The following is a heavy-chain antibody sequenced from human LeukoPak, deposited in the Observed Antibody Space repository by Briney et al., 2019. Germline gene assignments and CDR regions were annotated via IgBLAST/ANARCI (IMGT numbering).Heavy chain of an antibody. V-gene: IGHV3-30*18. CDR1: GFTFSSYG. CDR3: AKEDYYYGMDV. Sequence: GSLRLSCAASGFTFSSYGMHWVRQAPGKGLEWVAVISYDGSNKYYADSVKGRFTISRDNSKNTLYLQMNSLRAEDTAVYYCAKEDYYYGMDVWGQGTTVTVSS. CDR2: ISYDGSNK. J-gene: IGHJ6*02.